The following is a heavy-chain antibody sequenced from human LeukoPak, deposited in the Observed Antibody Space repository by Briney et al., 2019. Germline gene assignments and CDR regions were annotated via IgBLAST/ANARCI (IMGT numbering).Heavy chain of an antibody. CDR2: INPNSGGT. J-gene: IGHJ4*02. CDR1: GYTFTGYY. V-gene: IGHV1-2*02. D-gene: IGHD3-10*01. Sequence: ASVKVSCKASGYTFTGYYMHWVRQAPGQGLEWMGWINPNSGGTNYAQKFQGRVTMTRDTSISTAYMELRSLRSDDTAVYYCARARGTLGWFTMVRGIIGYYFDYWGQGTLVTVSS. CDR3: ARARGTLGWFTMVRGIIGYYFDY.